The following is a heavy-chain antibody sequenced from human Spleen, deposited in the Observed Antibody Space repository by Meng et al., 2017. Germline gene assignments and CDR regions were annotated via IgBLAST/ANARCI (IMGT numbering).Heavy chain of an antibody. D-gene: IGHD6-13*01. V-gene: IGHV4-39*07. J-gene: IGHJ3*02. CDR2: IYHSGST. CDR3: ARGTAAGTDAFDI. Sequence: GSLRLSCTVSGGSISSGGYYWSWIRQHPGKGLEWIGSIYHSGSTYYNPSLKSRVTISVDTSKNQFSLKLSSVTAADTAVYYCARGTAAGTDAFDIWGQGTMVTVSS. CDR1: GGSISSGGYY.